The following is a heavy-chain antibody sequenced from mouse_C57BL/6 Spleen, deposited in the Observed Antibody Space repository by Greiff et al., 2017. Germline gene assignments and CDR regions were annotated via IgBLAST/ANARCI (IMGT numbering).Heavy chain of an antibody. CDR2: ISSGSDYI. D-gene: IGHD2-13*01. CDR1: GFTFSSYA. Sequence: DVMLVESGAGLVKPGGSLKLSCAASGFTFSSYAMSWVRQTPEKRLEWVAYISSGSDYIYYADTVKGRFTISRDIARNTLYLQMSSLKSDYTAWYYCTRDQGDCSLLFCYWGQGTLVTVSA. J-gene: IGHJ3*01. V-gene: IGHV5-9-1*02. CDR3: TRDQGDCSLLFCY.